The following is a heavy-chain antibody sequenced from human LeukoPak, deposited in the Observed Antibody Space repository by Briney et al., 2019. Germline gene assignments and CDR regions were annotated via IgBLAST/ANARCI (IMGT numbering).Heavy chain of an antibody. D-gene: IGHD6-6*01. CDR2: ISTGGSST. V-gene: IGHV3-74*01. J-gene: IGHJ5*02. CDR1: GFTFSSYW. Sequence: PGGSLRLSCAASGFTFSSYWMHWVRQAPGKGLVWVSRISTGGSSTAYADSVKGRFTISRDNSKNTLYLQMNSLRAEDTAIYYCAKDYGSSSTNWFDPWGQGTLVTVSS. CDR3: AKDYGSSSTNWFDP.